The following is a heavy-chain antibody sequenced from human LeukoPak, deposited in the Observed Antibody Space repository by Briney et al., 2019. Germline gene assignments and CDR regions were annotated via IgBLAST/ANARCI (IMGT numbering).Heavy chain of an antibody. V-gene: IGHV5-51*01. CDR1: GYTFSSYW. CDR3: ARQNDFRLDY. D-gene: IGHD3-3*01. J-gene: IGHJ4*02. Sequence: GESLKISCKGSGYTFSSYWIGWVRQMPGKGLEWMGIIYPGDSGTRYSPSLQGQVTISVDTSIGTAYLQWSSLKASDTAIYYCARQNDFRLDYWGQGTLVTVSS. CDR2: IYPGDSGT.